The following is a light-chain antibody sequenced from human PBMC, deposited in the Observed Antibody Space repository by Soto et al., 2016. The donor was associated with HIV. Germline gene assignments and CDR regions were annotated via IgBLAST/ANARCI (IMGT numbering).Light chain of an antibody. J-gene: IGKJ2*01. CDR3: QQFGNKPYT. CDR2: KAS. V-gene: IGKV1-5*03. Sequence: DIQMTQSPSTLSASVGDRVTITCGASQDITTWLAWYQQKPGKPPNLLIYKASNLQNGVPSRFSGSGSGTEFTLSINSLQPDDFATYYCQQFGNKPYTFGQGTKLEIK. CDR1: QDITTW.